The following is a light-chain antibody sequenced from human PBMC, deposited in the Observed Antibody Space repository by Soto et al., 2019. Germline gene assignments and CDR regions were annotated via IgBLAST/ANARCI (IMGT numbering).Light chain of an antibody. V-gene: IGKV1-5*01. CDR2: DGF. CDR1: QSISRW. J-gene: IGKJ1*01. CDR3: QQYHTSWT. Sequence: DIQMTQSPSTLSASVGDRVTITCRASQSISRWLAWYQQKPGKAPNLLIHDGFSLESGVPSRFSGSGSGTEFTLTITSLQPDDFVTYYCQQYHTSWTFGQGTRVEI.